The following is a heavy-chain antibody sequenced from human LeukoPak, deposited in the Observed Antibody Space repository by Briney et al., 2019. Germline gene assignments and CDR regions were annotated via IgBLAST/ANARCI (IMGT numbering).Heavy chain of an antibody. CDR3: VRDREQYSSLHWFDP. CDR2: INGIGTTT. J-gene: IGHJ5*02. V-gene: IGHV3-74*01. Sequence: GGSLRLSCAASGFIFDNYWMHWVRQAPGKGLMWVSRINGIGTTTDYADSVKGRFTISRDNAKNTLYLQMNSLRAEDTAVYFCVRDREQYSSLHWFDPWGQGTLVTVPS. D-gene: IGHD6-6*01. CDR1: GFIFDNYW.